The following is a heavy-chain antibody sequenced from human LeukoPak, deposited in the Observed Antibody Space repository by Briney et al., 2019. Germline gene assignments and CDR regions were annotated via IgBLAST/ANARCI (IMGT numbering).Heavy chain of an antibody. V-gene: IGHV1-18*01. Sequence: ASVKVSCKASGYIFTSYGITWVRQAPGQGLEWMGWISTYNGDTNYAQNLQGRVTMTTDTSTSTAYMELSSLRSEDTAVYYCARDGGLYCSGGNCYGGLDYYYYMDVWGKGTTVTVSS. CDR3: ARDGGLYCSGGNCYGGLDYYYYMDV. J-gene: IGHJ6*03. CDR1: GYIFTSYG. D-gene: IGHD2-15*01. CDR2: ISTYNGDT.